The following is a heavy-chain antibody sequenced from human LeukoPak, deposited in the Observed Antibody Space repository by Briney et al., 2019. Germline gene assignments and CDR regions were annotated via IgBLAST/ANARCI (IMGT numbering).Heavy chain of an antibody. J-gene: IGHJ3*02. CDR1: GYTFTSYG. Sequence: GASVKVTCKASGYTFTSYGISWVRQAPGQGLEWMGWISAYNGNTKYAQKLQGRVTMTTDTSTSTAYMELRSLRSDDTAVYYCARDYPGEDPDAFDIWGQGTMVTVSS. CDR3: ARDYPGEDPDAFDI. CDR2: ISAYNGNT. V-gene: IGHV1-18*01. D-gene: IGHD2-21*01.